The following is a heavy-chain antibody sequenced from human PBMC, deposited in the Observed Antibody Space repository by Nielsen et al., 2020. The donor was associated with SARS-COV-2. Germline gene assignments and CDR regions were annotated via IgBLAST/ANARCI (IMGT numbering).Heavy chain of an antibody. CDR1: GFTFSSYG. CDR2: IWSDGSTN. Sequence: GESLKISCAASGFTFSSYGMDWVRQAPGKGLEWVAVIWSDGSTNYYADSVKGRFTIARDNSKNTLYLQMNSQRVEDTAVYYCARDFLEWLGDYYYYMDVWGKGTTVTVSS. V-gene: IGHV3-33*01. D-gene: IGHD3-3*01. CDR3: ARDFLEWLGDYYYYMDV. J-gene: IGHJ6*03.